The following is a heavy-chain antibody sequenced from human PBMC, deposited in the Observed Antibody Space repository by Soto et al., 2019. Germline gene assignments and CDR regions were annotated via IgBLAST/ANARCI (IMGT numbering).Heavy chain of an antibody. Sequence: GGSLRLSCAASGFTFSDYYMSWIRQAPGKGLEWVSYISSSGSTIYYADSVKGRFTISRDNAKNSLYLQMNSLRAEDTAVYYCATCIAAAGTLYYYYGMDVWGQGTTVTVS. J-gene: IGHJ6*02. V-gene: IGHV3-11*01. D-gene: IGHD6-13*01. CDR2: ISSSGSTI. CDR1: GFTFSDYY. CDR3: ATCIAAAGTLYYYYGMDV.